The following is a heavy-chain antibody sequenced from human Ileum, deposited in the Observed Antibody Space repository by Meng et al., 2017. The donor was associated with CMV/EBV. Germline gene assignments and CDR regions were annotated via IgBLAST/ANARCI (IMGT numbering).Heavy chain of an antibody. J-gene: IGHJ4*02. CDR1: GGSISSSSYY. V-gene: IGHV4-39*01. D-gene: IGHD2-2*01. CDR3: ARHLYCTSTSCSLILYFDY. Sequence: SETLSLTCTVSGGSISSSSYYWGWLRQPPGKGLEWIGSIYYSGCTYYNPSLKSRVTISVDTSKNQFSLKLTSVTAADTAVYYCARHLYCTSTSCSLILYFDYWGQGTLVTVSS. CDR2: IYYSGCT.